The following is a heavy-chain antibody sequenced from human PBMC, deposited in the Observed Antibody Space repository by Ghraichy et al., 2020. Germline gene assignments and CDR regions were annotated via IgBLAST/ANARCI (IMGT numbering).Heavy chain of an antibody. Sequence: GGSLRLSCAASGFTFSSYGMHWVRQAPGKGLEWVAVISYDGSNKYYADSVKCRFTISRDNSKNTLYLQMNSLRAEDTAVYYCAKSQYQLLFYGMDVWGQGTTVTVSS. J-gene: IGHJ6*02. D-gene: IGHD2-2*01. V-gene: IGHV3-30*18. CDR3: AKSQYQLLFYGMDV. CDR2: ISYDGSNK. CDR1: GFTFSSYG.